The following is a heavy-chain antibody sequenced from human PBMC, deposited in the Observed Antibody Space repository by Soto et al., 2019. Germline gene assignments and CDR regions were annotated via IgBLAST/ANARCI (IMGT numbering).Heavy chain of an antibody. CDR3: ARERDEVRGVISISGYYYGMDV. J-gene: IGHJ6*02. V-gene: IGHV1-69*12. CDR2: IIPIFGTA. Sequence: QVQLVQSGAEVKKPGSSVKVSCKASGGTFSSYAISWVRQAPGQGLEWVGGIIPIFGTANYAQKFQGRVTITADESTSTAYMELSSLRSEDTAVYYCARERDEVRGVISISGYYYGMDVWGQGTTVTVSS. CDR1: GGTFSSYA. D-gene: IGHD3-10*01.